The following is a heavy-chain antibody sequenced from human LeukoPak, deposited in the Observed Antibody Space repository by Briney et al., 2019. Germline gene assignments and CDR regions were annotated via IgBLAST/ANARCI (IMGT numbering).Heavy chain of an antibody. CDR2: ISGSGTTI. J-gene: IGHJ4*02. Sequence: GGSLRLSCAASGFTFSTYEMNWVRQAPGKGLEWVSFISGSGTTIYYADSVQGRFTVPRDNTENSLSLQMNSLRAEDTALYYCARGGDYGDYFDYWGQGTLVTVSS. D-gene: IGHD4-17*01. V-gene: IGHV3-48*03. CDR1: GFTFSTYE. CDR3: ARGGDYGDYFDY.